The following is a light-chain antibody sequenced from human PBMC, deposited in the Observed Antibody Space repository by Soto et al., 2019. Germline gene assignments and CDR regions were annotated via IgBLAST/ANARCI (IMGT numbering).Light chain of an antibody. V-gene: IGLV2-14*01. CDR2: EVS. J-gene: IGLJ1*01. CDR3: NSYTGSGIV. Sequence: QSALTQPASVSGSPGQSITISCTGTSSDVGGYNYVSWYQHHPGKAPKLMIYEVSNRPSGVSYRFSGSKSGNTASLTISGLQAEDEADYYCNSYTGSGIVFGTGTQLPVL. CDR1: SSDVGGYNY.